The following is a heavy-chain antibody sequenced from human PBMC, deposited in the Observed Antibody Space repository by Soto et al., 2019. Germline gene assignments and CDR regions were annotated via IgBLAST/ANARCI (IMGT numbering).Heavy chain of an antibody. V-gene: IGHV4-4*02. CDR3: ARDMFYYDSNYYYFRGPFDY. Sequence: XETLSLTCSVSGPSVISTNWWSWVRQPPVKGLGWIGEIFHSGSTNYNPSLKSRVTISLDKSKNQFSLNLTSVTAADTAIYYCARDMFYYDSNYYYFRGPFDYWGQGTLVTVSS. D-gene: IGHD3-22*01. J-gene: IGHJ4*02. CDR2: IFHSGST. CDR1: GPSVISTNW.